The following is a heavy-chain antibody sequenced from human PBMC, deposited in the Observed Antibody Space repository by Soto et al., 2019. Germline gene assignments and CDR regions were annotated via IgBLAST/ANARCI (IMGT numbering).Heavy chain of an antibody. V-gene: IGHV1-46*01. CDR3: ARGHLWFGELPDY. D-gene: IGHD3-10*01. CDR1: GGTFSSYA. CDR2: INPSGGTT. Sequence: ASVKVSCKASGGTFSSYAISWVRQAPGQGLEWMGIINPSGGTTSYAQKFQGRVTMTRDTSKNQFSLKLSSVTAADTAVYYCARGHLWFGELPDYWGQGTLVTVPQ. J-gene: IGHJ4*02.